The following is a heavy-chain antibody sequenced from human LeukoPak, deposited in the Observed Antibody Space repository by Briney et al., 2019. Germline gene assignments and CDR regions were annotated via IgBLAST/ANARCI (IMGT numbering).Heavy chain of an antibody. J-gene: IGHJ4*02. CDR2: FYYSGST. D-gene: IGHD2-8*02. Sequence: SETLSLTCTVSGGSITNYYWSWIRQPPGKGLEWIGYFYYSGSTNYNPSLKSRVSISVDTSKNQFSLKLSSVTAADTAVYYCARTGGTIDYWGQGTLVTVSS. CDR1: GGSITNYY. V-gene: IGHV4-59*08. CDR3: ARTGGTIDY.